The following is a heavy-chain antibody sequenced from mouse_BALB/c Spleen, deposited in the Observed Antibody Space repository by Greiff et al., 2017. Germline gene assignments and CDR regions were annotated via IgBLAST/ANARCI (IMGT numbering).Heavy chain of an antibody. J-gene: IGHJ4*01. CDR2: ISYSGST. CDR3: ARSPLWSYAMDY. D-gene: IGHD1-1*02. CDR1: GYSITSDYA. V-gene: IGHV3-2*02. Sequence: EVHLVESGPGLVKPSQSLSLTCTVTGYSITSDYAWNWIRQFPGNKLEWMGYISYSGSTSYNPSLKSRISITRDTSKNQFFLQLNSVTTEDTATYYCARSPLWSYAMDYWGQGTSVTVSS.